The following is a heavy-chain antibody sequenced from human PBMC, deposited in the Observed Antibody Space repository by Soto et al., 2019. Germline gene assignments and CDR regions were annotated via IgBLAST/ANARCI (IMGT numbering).Heavy chain of an antibody. V-gene: IGHV4-59*08. CDR3: ARLRGARWQLMNYNRFDP. CDR2: IYYSGST. CDR1: GGSISSYY. D-gene: IGHD6-6*01. Sequence: SETLSLTCTVSGGSISSYYWSWIRQPPGKGLKWIRYIYYSGSTNYNPSLKSRVTISVDTSKNQFSLKLSSVTAADTAVYYCARLRGARWQLMNYNRFDPWGRGTLVTVCS. J-gene: IGHJ5*02.